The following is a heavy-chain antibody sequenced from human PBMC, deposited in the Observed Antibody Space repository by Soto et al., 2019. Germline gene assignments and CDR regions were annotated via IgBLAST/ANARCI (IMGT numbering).Heavy chain of an antibody. V-gene: IGHV4-59*01. CDR2: IYYSGST. CDR3: ARRGRTVTTSYYYYYMDV. J-gene: IGHJ6*03. D-gene: IGHD4-4*01. Sequence: SETLSLTCTVSGGSISSYYWSWIRQPPGKGLEWIGYIYYSGSTNYNPSLKSRVTISVDTSKNQFSLKLSSVTAADTAVYYCARRGRTVTTSYYYYYMDVWGKGTTVTVSS. CDR1: GGSISSYY.